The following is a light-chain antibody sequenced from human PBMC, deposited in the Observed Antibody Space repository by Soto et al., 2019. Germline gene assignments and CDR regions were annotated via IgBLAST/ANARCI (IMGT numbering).Light chain of an antibody. J-gene: IGLJ3*02. V-gene: IGLV1-40*01. CDR1: SSNLGAGFD. CDR3: LSYDSSLRGWV. CDR2: GNN. Sequence: QSVLTQPPSASGTPGQTVTISCSGSSSNLGAGFDVHWYQQLPGTAPKLLMYGNNNRPSGVPDRFSGSRSGTSASLAITGLQTEDEGDYYCLSYDSSLRGWVFGGGTKLTVL.